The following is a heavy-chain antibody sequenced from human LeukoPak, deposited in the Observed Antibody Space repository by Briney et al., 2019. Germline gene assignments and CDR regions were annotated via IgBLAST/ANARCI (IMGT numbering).Heavy chain of an antibody. CDR3: ARLTFHYDGSGYYFDY. CDR2: LHYGGST. J-gene: IGHJ4*02. CDR1: GGSISSSSYY. V-gene: IGHV4-39*01. Sequence: SETLSLTCTVSGGSISSSSYYWGWIRQPPGKGLEWIGSLHYGGSTYYNPSLKSRVTISIDTSKKQISLKQNSVTAADTAVYYCARLTFHYDGSGYYFDYWGQGTLVTVSS. D-gene: IGHD3-22*01.